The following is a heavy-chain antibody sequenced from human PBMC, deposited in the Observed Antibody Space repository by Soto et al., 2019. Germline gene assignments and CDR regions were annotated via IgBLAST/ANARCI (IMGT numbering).Heavy chain of an antibody. Sequence: SETLSLTCAVYGGSFSGYYWRWIRQPPGKGLEWIGEINHSGSTNYNPSLKSRVTISVDTSKNQFSLKLSSVTAADTAVYYCARPGVSFNWFDPWGQGTLVTVSS. J-gene: IGHJ5*02. CDR3: ARPGVSFNWFDP. V-gene: IGHV4-34*01. D-gene: IGHD6-13*01. CDR1: GGSFSGYY. CDR2: INHSGST.